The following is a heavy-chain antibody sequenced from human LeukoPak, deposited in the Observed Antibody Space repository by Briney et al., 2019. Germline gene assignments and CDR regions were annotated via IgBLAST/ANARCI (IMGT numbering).Heavy chain of an antibody. CDR3: ARLTYYDFWSGYNYAFDI. Sequence: ASVKVSCKASGGTFSNYGISWVRQAPGQGLEWMGWINPSSGGTNYAQKFQGRVTMTRDTSISTAYMELSRLRSDDTAVYYCARLTYYDFWSGYNYAFDIWGQGTMVTVSS. CDR1: GGTFSNYG. J-gene: IGHJ3*02. V-gene: IGHV1-2*02. D-gene: IGHD3-3*01. CDR2: INPSSGGT.